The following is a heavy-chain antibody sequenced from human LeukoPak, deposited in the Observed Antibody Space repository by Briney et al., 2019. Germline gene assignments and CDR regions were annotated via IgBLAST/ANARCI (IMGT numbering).Heavy chain of an antibody. J-gene: IGHJ4*02. D-gene: IGHD2-2*01. CDR3: ARDCSSSSCYDY. Sequence: SETLSLTCTVSGGSISSYYWSWIRQPPGKGLEWIGYIYYSGSTNYIPSLKSRVTISVDTSKNQFPLRLSSVTAADTALYYCARDCSSSSCYDYWGQGTLVTVSS. V-gene: IGHV4-59*01. CDR1: GGSISSYY. CDR2: IYYSGST.